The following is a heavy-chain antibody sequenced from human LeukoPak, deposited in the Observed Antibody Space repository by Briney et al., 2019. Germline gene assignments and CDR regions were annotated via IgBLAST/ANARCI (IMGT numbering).Heavy chain of an antibody. CDR1: GFSFGTYS. CDR3: ARKGYYNSGTFDI. CDR2: ITSSGSYI. Sequence: KSGASLRLSCAVSGFSFGTYSMNWVRQAPGKGLEWVSSITSSGSYIYYADSVKGRFTISRDNANNSLYLQMNSLRAEDTAVYYCARKGYYNSGTFDIWGQGTMVTVSS. J-gene: IGHJ3*02. D-gene: IGHD3-22*01. V-gene: IGHV3-21*01.